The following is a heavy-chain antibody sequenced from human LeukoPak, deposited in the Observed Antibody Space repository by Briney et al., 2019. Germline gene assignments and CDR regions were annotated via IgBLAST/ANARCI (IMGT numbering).Heavy chain of an antibody. D-gene: IGHD2-8*01. CDR3: VCKSGYYMDV. CDR1: GFTFSTYT. J-gene: IGHJ6*03. V-gene: IGHV3-21*01. CDR2: ISSRSSYI. Sequence: GGSLRLSCAASGFTFSTYTMNWVRQAPGKGLEWVSSISSRSSYIYYADSVKGRFTISRDNAKNSLYLQMNSLRAEDTAVYYCVCKSGYYMDVWGKGTTVTVSS.